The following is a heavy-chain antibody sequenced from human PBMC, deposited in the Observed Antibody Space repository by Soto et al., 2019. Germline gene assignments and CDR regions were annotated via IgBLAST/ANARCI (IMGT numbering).Heavy chain of an antibody. V-gene: IGHV3-23*01. D-gene: IGHD4-17*01. CDR1: GFTFKNYG. J-gene: IGHJ1*01. CDR2: TTGSGANK. CDR3: AKDGDFGEDGPAEYFEH. Sequence: EVNLLESGGGLVQPGESLRISCVGSGFTFKNYGMTWVRQAPGKGLEWVSGTTGSGANKHYADSVRGRFTISRDNSKKTLYLEMKSLRAEDTAVYYCAKDGDFGEDGPAEYFEHWGQGTLVTVSS.